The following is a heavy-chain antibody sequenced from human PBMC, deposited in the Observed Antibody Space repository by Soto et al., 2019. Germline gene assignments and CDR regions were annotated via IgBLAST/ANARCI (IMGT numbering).Heavy chain of an antibody. Sequence: ASVKVSFKASGYTFIDFDINWLRQTSGQGPEWMGWMNAKSGDTFFAQRFHDKFNMTWDTSLTTAYMEVGSLTSDHAAIYYCARGNPFNYAGFDVWGQGTTVTVSS. CDR1: GYTFIDFD. CDR2: MNAKSGDT. D-gene: IGHD3-16*01. V-gene: IGHV1-8*01. CDR3: ARGNPFNYAGFDV. J-gene: IGHJ6*02.